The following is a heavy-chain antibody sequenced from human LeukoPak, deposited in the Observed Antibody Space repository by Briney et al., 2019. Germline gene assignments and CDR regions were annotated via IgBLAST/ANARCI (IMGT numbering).Heavy chain of an antibody. CDR3: ARSPSGNYYFDY. CDR1: GFTVNGIY. J-gene: IGHJ4*02. D-gene: IGHD3-10*01. V-gene: IGHV3-66*01. CDR2: LYSDGTT. Sequence: GGSLRLPCAASGFTVNGIYMSWVRQAPGKELEWVSVLYSDGTTYYADSVKGRFTISRDSSKNTLYLQMNSLRAEDTAVYFCARSPSGNYYFDYWGLGSLVTVSS.